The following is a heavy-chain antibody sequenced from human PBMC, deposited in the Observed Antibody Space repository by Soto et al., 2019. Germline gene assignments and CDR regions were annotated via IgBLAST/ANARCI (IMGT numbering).Heavy chain of an antibody. Sequence: EVQLVESGGGLVRPGGSLRVSCAASGFSLSDYAMTWVRQAPGKGLEWVSSISSGSSYIYYADSVKGRFTISSDNTKNSLYLQMNSRRAEDTAVYYCARGPDGGDSRWFDPWGQGTLVTVAS. CDR2: ISSGSSYI. J-gene: IGHJ5*02. D-gene: IGHD2-21*02. CDR1: GFSLSDYA. V-gene: IGHV3-21*01. CDR3: ARGPDGGDSRWFDP.